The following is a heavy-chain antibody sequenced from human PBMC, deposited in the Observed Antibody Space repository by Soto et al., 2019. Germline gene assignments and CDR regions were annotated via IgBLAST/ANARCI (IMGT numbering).Heavy chain of an antibody. V-gene: IGHV3-21*01. CDR1: GFAFSTYT. CDR3: ARDILSGGAYPDS. D-gene: IGHD3-10*01. CDR2: ISSGSSYI. Sequence: PGRSLRLSCAASGFAFSTYTMNWVRQAPGKGLEWISSISSGSSYIYYAGSVKGRFTISRDNAKNSLFLQMNSLRADDTAVYYCARDILSGGAYPDSWGQGTKVTVSS. J-gene: IGHJ5*01.